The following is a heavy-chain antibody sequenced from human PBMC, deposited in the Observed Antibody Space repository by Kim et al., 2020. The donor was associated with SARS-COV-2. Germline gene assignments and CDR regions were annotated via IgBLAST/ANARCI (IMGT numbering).Heavy chain of an antibody. CDR3: ARVPPAAGTSVGLDFQH. V-gene: IGHV1-46*01. D-gene: IGHD6-13*01. Sequence: ASVKVSCKASGYTFTSYYMHWVRQAPGQGLEWMGIINPSGGSTSYAQKFQGRVTMTRDTSTSTVYMELSSLRSEDTAVYYCARVPPAAGTSVGLDFQHWGQGTLVTVSS. CDR1: GYTFTSYY. J-gene: IGHJ1*01. CDR2: INPSGGST.